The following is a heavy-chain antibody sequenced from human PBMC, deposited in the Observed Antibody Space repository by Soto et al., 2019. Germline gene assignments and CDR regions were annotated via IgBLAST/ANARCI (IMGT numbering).Heavy chain of an antibody. CDR1: GFTFSSYA. J-gene: IGHJ3*02. CDR2: ISYDGSNK. Sequence: GGSLRLSCAASGFTFSSYAMHWLRQAPGKGLEWVAVISYDGSNKYYAGSVKGRFTISRDNSKNTLYLQMNSLRAEDTAVYYCARVGCSSTSCYDAFDIWGQGXMVTVSS. CDR3: ARVGCSSTSCYDAFDI. V-gene: IGHV3-30-3*01. D-gene: IGHD2-2*01.